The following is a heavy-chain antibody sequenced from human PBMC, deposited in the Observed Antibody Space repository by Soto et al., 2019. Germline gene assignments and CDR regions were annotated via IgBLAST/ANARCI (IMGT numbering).Heavy chain of an antibody. Sequence: QLQLQESGPGLVKPSETLSLTCNVSGGSLSGSVYYWGWIRQPPGKGLEWIGSVHYSGSTYYNPSLKSRVTISVDASKSQFSLKLSSVTAADTAVYHCARQHGSGWYPFAYWGQGTLVTVSS. D-gene: IGHD6-19*01. CDR2: VHYSGST. CDR1: GGSLSGSVYY. V-gene: IGHV4-39*01. CDR3: ARQHGSGWYPFAY. J-gene: IGHJ4*02.